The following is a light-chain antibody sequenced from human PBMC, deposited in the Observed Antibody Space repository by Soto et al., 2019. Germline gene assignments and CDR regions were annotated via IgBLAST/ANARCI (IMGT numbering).Light chain of an antibody. CDR3: QQYNHWPQRT. V-gene: IGKV3D-15*01. J-gene: IGKJ1*01. Sequence: IVLWQSPPTLSVALVLRFSLSWRPSQSIGSNLAWYQQNPGQPPKLLIYEASNRDTGVPNTFSGSGSGTAFTLTITSLKSPDFAASYCQQYNHWPQRTCGNGTKGDIK. CDR2: EAS. CDR1: QSIGSN.